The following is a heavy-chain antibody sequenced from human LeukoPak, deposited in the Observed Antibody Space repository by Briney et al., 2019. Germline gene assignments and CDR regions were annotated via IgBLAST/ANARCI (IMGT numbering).Heavy chain of an antibody. CDR2: IYSGGST. CDR3: ARDDYDGVYFDY. V-gene: IGHV3-66*01. D-gene: IGHD3-22*01. J-gene: IGHJ4*02. Sequence: GGSLRLSCAASGFTFGNYAMSWVRQAPGKGLEWVSVIYSGGSTYYADSVKGRFTISRDNSKNTLYLQMDSLRAEDTAVYYCARDDYDGVYFDYWGQGTLVTVSS. CDR1: GFTFGNYA.